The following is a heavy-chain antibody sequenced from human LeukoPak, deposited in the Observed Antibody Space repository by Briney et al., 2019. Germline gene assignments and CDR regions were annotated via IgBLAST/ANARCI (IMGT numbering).Heavy chain of an antibody. D-gene: IGHD3-9*01. V-gene: IGHV1-8*01. CDR2: MNPNSGNT. CDR1: GYTSTSND. Sequence: ASVKVSCKASGYTSTSNDINWVRQATGQGLEWMGWMNPNSGNTGYAQKLQGRVTMTRNTSISTAYMELSSLRSEDTAVYYCARAERYFDWLLYYFDYWGQGTLVTVSS. J-gene: IGHJ4*02. CDR3: ARAERYFDWLLYYFDY.